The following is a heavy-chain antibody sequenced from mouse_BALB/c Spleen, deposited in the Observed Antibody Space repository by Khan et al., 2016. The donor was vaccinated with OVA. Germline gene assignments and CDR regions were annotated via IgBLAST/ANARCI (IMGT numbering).Heavy chain of an antibody. V-gene: IGHV1S137*01. CDR3: AGGGGGDRFAY. CDR2: VNTYYGDA. CDR1: GYTFTDFT. Sequence: VQLQQSGAELVRPGVSVKISCKGSGYTFTDFTMHWVKQSHAKSLEWIGVVNTYYGDATYNQKFKGKATMTVDKSSTTAYMELARLTSEDSAIYFGAGGGGGDRFAYWGQGTLVTVSA. J-gene: IGHJ3*01.